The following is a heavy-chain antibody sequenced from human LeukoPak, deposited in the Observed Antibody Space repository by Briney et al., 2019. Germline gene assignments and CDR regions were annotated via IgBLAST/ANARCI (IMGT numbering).Heavy chain of an antibody. CDR3: ARDGYGNNYMDV. Sequence: PGGSLRLSCEASGFTFSEHSMSWVRQAPGKGLEWVSVIYSGGTTYYADSVKGRFTISRDNSKNTLSLQMNSLRAEDTAVYYCARDGYGNNYMDVWGKGTTVTVSS. D-gene: IGHD1/OR15-1a*01. J-gene: IGHJ6*03. CDR2: IYSGGTT. V-gene: IGHV3-53*01. CDR1: GFTFSEHS.